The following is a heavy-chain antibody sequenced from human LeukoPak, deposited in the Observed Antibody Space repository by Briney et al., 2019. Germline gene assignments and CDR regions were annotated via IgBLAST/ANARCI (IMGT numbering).Heavy chain of an antibody. J-gene: IGHJ4*02. D-gene: IGHD6-13*01. CDR2: IHYSGTT. CDR1: GVSISIGNHY. CDR3: ARDVGRAAAGSNGVYDY. Sequence: PSETLSLTCTVSGVSISIGNHYWTWIRQHPGKGLEWIGYIHYSGTTDYNPSLKSRVTMSVDTSNNRFSLRLSSVTAADTAVYHCARDVGRAAAGSNGVYDYWGQGTLVTVSS. V-gene: IGHV4-31*03.